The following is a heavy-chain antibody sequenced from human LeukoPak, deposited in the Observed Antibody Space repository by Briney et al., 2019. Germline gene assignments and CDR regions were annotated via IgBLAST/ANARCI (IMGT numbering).Heavy chain of an antibody. CDR1: GYSISSGYY. D-gene: IGHD3-22*01. Sequence: SETLSLTCTVSGYSISSGYYWGWIRQPPGKGLEWIGSIYHSGSTYYNPSLKSRVTISVDTSKNQFSLKLSSVTAADTAVYYCARVRGDCDSSVVDAFDIWGQGTMVTVSS. CDR2: IYHSGST. V-gene: IGHV4-38-2*02. J-gene: IGHJ3*02. CDR3: ARVRGDCDSSVVDAFDI.